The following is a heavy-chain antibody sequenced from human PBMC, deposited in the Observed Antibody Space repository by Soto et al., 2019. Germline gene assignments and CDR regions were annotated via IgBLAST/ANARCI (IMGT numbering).Heavy chain of an antibody. Sequence: GGSLRLSCAASGFTFSSYEMNWVRQAPGKGLEWVSYISSSGSTIYYADSVKGRFTISRDNAKNSLYLQMNSLRAEDTAVYYCAIPGRYCSSTSCPTADWYFDLWGRGTLVTVSS. CDR2: ISSSGSTI. CDR1: GFTFSSYE. J-gene: IGHJ2*01. V-gene: IGHV3-48*03. D-gene: IGHD2-2*01. CDR3: AIPGRYCSSTSCPTADWYFDL.